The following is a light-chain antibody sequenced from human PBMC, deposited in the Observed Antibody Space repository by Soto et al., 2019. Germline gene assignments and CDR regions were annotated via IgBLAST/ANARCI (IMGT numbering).Light chain of an antibody. V-gene: IGKV3-20*01. CDR1: QSVSSSY. J-gene: IGKJ1*01. CDR3: QPFCSSSWT. Sequence: ESVLTQSPGTLSLSPGEKATLSCRASQSVSSSYLAWYQQKPGQAPRLLIYGASSRATGIPDRFSGSGSGTDFALNVSRLEPEDFAVYYCQPFCSSSWTFGQGTKVEIK. CDR2: GAS.